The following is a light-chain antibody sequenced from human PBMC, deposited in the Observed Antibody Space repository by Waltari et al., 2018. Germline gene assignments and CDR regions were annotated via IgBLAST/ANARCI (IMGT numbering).Light chain of an antibody. V-gene: IGLV2-11*01. J-gene: IGLJ3*02. CDR3: CSYAGSYTRV. Sequence: QSALTQPRSVSGSPGQPVTISCTGTSSDVGGYNSVSLYQQHPGKAPQPMIYEVSTRPSGVPDRFSGSKSGNTASLTISGLQAEDEADYYCCSYAGSYTRVFGGGTKLTVL. CDR2: EVS. CDR1: SSDVGGYNS.